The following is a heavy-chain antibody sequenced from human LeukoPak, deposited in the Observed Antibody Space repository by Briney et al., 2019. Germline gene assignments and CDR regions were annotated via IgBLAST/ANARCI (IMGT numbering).Heavy chain of an antibody. CDR2: IWYDGSNK. J-gene: IGHJ4*02. CDR1: GFTFSSYG. D-gene: IGHD3-10*01. Sequence: GGSLRLSCAAPGFTFSSYGMHWVRQAPGKGLEWVAVIWYDGSNKYYADSVKGRFTISRDNSKNTLYLQMNSLRAEDTAVYYCARDPRWFGERFDYWGQGTLVTVSS. CDR3: ARDPRWFGERFDY. V-gene: IGHV3-33*01.